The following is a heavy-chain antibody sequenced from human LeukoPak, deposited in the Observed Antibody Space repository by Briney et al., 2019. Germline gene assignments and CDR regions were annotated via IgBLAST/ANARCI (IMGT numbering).Heavy chain of an antibody. CDR3: ARGASEVATIAGFGDP. J-gene: IGHJ5*02. Sequence: GASVKVSCKASGYTFTSWDINWVRQATGQGLEWMGWMNPNSGNTGYAQKFQGRVTMTRNTSISTAYMELSSLRSEDAAVYYCARGASEVATIAGFGDPWGQGTLVTVSS. V-gene: IGHV1-8*01. CDR1: GYTFTSWD. D-gene: IGHD5-12*01. CDR2: MNPNSGNT.